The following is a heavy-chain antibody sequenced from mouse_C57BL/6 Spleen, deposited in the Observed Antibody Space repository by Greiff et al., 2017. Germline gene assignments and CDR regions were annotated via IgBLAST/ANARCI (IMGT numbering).Heavy chain of an antibody. CDR3: ARGGNFRAWFAY. CDR2: IYPGDGDT. D-gene: IGHD2-1*01. J-gene: IGHJ3*01. Sequence: VQLQQSGPELVKPGASVKISCKASGYAFSSSWMNWVKQRPGKGLEWIGRIYPGDGDTNYNGKFKGKATLPAAKSSSTAYMQLSSLTSEDSAVYFCARGGNFRAWFAYWGQGTLVTVSA. V-gene: IGHV1-82*01. CDR1: GYAFSSSW.